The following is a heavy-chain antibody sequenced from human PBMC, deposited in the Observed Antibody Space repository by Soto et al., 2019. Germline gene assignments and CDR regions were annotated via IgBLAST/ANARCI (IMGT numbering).Heavy chain of an antibody. D-gene: IGHD3-16*01. CDR3: ARGGGNFDQ. V-gene: IGHV3-7*04. CDR1: GFTLSGYW. CDR2: VKQDGSDK. J-gene: IGHJ4*02. Sequence: DVQLVESGGGLVQPGGSLRLTCAASGFTLSGYWMSWVRQAAGKGLEWVANVKQDGSDKYYVDSVKGRFTISRDNAKNSLYWQMNSLRAEDTAVYYCARGGGNFDQWGQGTLVTVSS.